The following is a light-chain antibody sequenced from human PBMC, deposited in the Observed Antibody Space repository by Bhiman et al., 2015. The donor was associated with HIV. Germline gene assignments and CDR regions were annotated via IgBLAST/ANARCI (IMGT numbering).Light chain of an antibody. CDR2: RNN. Sequence: QLVLTQPPSASGTPGQRVSISCSGSSSNIGSKFVYWYQQLPGTAPKLLINRNNQRPSGVPDRFSGSKSGNTASLTISGLQAEDEADYYCSSLTSSLTYVFGTGTNVTVL. CDR1: SSNIGSKF. CDR3: SSLTSSLTYV. V-gene: IGLV1-47*01. J-gene: IGLJ1*01.